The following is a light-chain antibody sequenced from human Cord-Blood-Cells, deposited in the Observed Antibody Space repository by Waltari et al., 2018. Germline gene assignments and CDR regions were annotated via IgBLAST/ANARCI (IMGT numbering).Light chain of an antibody. CDR3: SSYTSSSFWV. J-gene: IGLJ3*02. CDR1: SSDVGGYNH. Sequence: QSALTQPASVSGAPGPSITISCTGTSSDVGGYNHVSWYQQHPGKAPKLMIYDVSKRPSGVSNRFSGSKSGNTASLTISGLQAEDEADYYCSSYTSSSFWVFGGGTKLTVL. V-gene: IGLV2-14*01. CDR2: DVS.